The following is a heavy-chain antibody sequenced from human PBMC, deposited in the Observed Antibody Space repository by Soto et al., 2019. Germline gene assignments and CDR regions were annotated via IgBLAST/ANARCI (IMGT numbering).Heavy chain of an antibody. CDR3: AKASELRFLEWLLKKEGFDP. Sequence: HPGGSLRLACAASGFTFSGYAMSWVRQAPGKGLEWVSAISGSGGSTYYADSVKGRFTISRDNSKNTLYLQMNSLRAEDTAVYYCAKASELRFLEWLLKKEGFDPWGHGTLVTVSS. D-gene: IGHD3-3*01. J-gene: IGHJ5*02. V-gene: IGHV3-23*01. CDR2: ISGSGGST. CDR1: GFTFSGYA.